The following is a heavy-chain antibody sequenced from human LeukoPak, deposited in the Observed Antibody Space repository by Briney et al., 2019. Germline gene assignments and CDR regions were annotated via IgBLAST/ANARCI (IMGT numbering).Heavy chain of an antibody. CDR2: INHSGST. J-gene: IGHJ4*02. D-gene: IGHD5-12*01. CDR3: ARVSRGYSGYDRPRFDY. Sequence: PSETLSLTCTVSGGSISSYYWSWIRQPPGKGLEWIGEINHSGSTNYNPSLKSRVTISVDTSKNQFSLKLSSVTAADTAVYYCARVSRGYSGYDRPRFDYWGQGTLVTVSS. V-gene: IGHV4-34*01. CDR1: GGSISSYY.